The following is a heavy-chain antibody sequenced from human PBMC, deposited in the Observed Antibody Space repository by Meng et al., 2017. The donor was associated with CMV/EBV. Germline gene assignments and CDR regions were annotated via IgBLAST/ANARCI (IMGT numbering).Heavy chain of an antibody. Sequence: GYYWCGIRPPPGKGLEWIGEINHSGSTNYNPSLKSRVTISVDTSRNQFSLKLSSVTAADTAVYYCARPLPPYYYDSSGYYGDAFDIWGQGTMVTVSS. CDR2: INHSGST. CDR1: GYY. D-gene: IGHD3-22*01. CDR3: ARPLPPYYYDSSGYYGDAFDI. V-gene: IGHV4-34*01. J-gene: IGHJ3*02.